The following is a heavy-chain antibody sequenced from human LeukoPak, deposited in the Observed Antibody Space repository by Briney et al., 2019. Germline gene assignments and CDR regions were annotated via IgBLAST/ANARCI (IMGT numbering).Heavy chain of an antibody. D-gene: IGHD2-2*01. J-gene: IGHJ4*02. Sequence: GGSLRLSCAASGFTFSAYSMSWVRQAPGKGLEWVSVIYSGGSTYYADSVKGRFTISRDNSKNTLYLQMNSLRAEDTAVYYCARGMGGTYCSSTSCYVDYFDYWGQGTLVTVSS. CDR3: ARGMGGTYCSSTSCYVDYFDY. CDR2: IYSGGST. V-gene: IGHV3-53*01. CDR1: GFTFSAYS.